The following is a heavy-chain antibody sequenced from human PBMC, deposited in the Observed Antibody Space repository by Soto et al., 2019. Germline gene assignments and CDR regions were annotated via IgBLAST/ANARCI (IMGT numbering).Heavy chain of an antibody. Sequence: ASVKVSCKASGFTFTSSAMQWVRQARGQRLEWIGWIVVGSGNTNYAQKFQERVTITRDMSTSQAYMELSSLGSEDTAVYYCAADGYSNPHAYYYYYMDVWGKGTTVTVSS. D-gene: IGHD4-4*01. CDR1: GFTFTSSA. CDR3: AADGYSNPHAYYYYYMDV. J-gene: IGHJ6*03. V-gene: IGHV1-58*02. CDR2: IVVGSGNT.